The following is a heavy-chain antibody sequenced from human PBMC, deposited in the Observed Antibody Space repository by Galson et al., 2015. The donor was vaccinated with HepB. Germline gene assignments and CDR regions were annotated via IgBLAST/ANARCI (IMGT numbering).Heavy chain of an antibody. CDR1: GYNFTTYW. CDR2: LYPGDSDP. Sequence: QSGAEVKKPGESLKISCTTSGYNFTTYWIGWVRQMPGKGLEWMGILYPGDSDPRYSPSFQGQVSISADKSISTAYLQWSSLKASDTAMYYCARLRRGTTCFDYWGQGTLLTVSS. J-gene: IGHJ4*02. V-gene: IGHV5-51*01. CDR3: ARLRRGTTCFDY. D-gene: IGHD2-2*01.